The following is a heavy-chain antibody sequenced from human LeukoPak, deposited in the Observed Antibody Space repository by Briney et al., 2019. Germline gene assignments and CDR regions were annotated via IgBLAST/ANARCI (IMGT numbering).Heavy chain of an antibody. CDR1: GGSISSGGYY. J-gene: IGHJ2*01. V-gene: IGHV4-31*03. Sequence: SETLSLTCTVSGGSISSGGYYWSWIRQHPGKGLEWIGYIYYSGSTYYNPSLKSRVTISVDRSKNQFSLKLSSVTAADTAVYYCARKGRGFLEWSNWYFDLWGRGTLVTVSS. D-gene: IGHD3-3*01. CDR2: IYYSGST. CDR3: ARKGRGFLEWSNWYFDL.